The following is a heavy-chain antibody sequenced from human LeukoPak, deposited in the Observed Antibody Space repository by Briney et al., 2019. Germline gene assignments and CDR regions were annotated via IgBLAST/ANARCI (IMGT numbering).Heavy chain of an antibody. Sequence: GGSLRLSCAASGFKFDDYGMSWVRQAPGKGLEWVSGISWNGGNTGYADSVKGRFTISRDNAKNSLFLQVNSLRADDTAFYYCAREGIYCVNGVCYLGYWGQGTLVTVSS. CDR2: ISWNGGNT. J-gene: IGHJ4*02. D-gene: IGHD2-8*01. CDR1: GFKFDDYG. V-gene: IGHV3-20*04. CDR3: AREGIYCVNGVCYLGY.